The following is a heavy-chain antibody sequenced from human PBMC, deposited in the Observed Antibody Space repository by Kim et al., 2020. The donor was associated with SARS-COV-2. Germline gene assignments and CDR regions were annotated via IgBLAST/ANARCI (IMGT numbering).Heavy chain of an antibody. CDR2: ISHSGNT. V-gene: IGHV4-4*02. CDR3: ARLDYDSGGYYWFDP. Sequence: GSISRGTWWGWVRQPPGKGLEWIGEISHSGNTNYNPSLRSRVTISVDKSKNQFSLSLNSVTAADTAVYYCARLDYDSGGYYWFDPWGQGTLAT. J-gene: IGHJ5*02. D-gene: IGHD1-26*01. CDR1: GSISRGTW.